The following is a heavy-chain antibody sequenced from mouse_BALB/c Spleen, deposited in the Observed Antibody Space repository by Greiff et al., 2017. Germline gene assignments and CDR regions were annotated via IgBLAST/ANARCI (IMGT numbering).Heavy chain of an antibody. V-gene: IGHV5-6-4*01. Sequence: EVKVVESGGGLVKPGGSLKLSCAASGFTFSSYTMSWVRQTPEKRLEWVATISSGGSYTYYPDSVKGRFTISRDNAKNTLYLQMSSLKSEDTAMYYCTRDDSTMISNWYFDVWGAGTTVTVSS. D-gene: IGHD2-4*01. CDR1: GFTFSSYT. CDR2: ISSGGSYT. CDR3: TRDDSTMISNWYFDV. J-gene: IGHJ1*01.